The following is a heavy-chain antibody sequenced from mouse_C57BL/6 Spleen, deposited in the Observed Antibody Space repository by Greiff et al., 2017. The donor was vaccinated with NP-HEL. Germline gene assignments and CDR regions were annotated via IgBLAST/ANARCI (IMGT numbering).Heavy chain of an antibody. V-gene: IGHV1-69*01. D-gene: IGHD3-3*01. CDR1: GYTFTSYW. Sequence: QVQLQQPGAELVMPGASVKLSCKASGYTFTSYWMHWVKQRPGQGLEWIGEIDPSDSYTNYNQKFKGKSTLTVDKSSSTAYMQLSSLTSEDSAVYYCAIGNWFAYWGQGTLVTVSA. CDR2: IDPSDSYT. J-gene: IGHJ3*01. CDR3: AIGNWFAY.